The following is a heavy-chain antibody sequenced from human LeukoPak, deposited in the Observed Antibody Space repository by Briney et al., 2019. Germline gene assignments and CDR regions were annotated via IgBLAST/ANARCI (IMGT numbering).Heavy chain of an antibody. J-gene: IGHJ4*02. CDR1: GFTFSSYA. Sequence: GGSLRLSCAASGFTFSSYAMTWVRQAPGKGLEWVSTISGGGTTYYADSVKGRFPISRDSSKNTLYLQMNSLRAEDTAVYYCAKDGEDWGQGTLVTVSS. CDR2: ISGGGTT. V-gene: IGHV3-23*01. CDR3: AKDGED. D-gene: IGHD2-21*01.